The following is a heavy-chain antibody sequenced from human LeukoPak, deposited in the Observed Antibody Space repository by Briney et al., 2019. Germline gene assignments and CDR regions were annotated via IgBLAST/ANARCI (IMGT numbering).Heavy chain of an antibody. Sequence: ASVTVSCKASGYTFTSYGISWVRQAPGQGLEWMGWISAYNGNTNYAQKLQGRVTMTTDTSTSTAYMELRSLRSDDTAVYYCARAGITMVRGVIITKYYFDYWGRGTLVTVSS. CDR1: GYTFTSYG. CDR2: ISAYNGNT. V-gene: IGHV1-18*01. CDR3: ARAGITMVRGVIITKYYFDY. D-gene: IGHD3-10*01. J-gene: IGHJ4*02.